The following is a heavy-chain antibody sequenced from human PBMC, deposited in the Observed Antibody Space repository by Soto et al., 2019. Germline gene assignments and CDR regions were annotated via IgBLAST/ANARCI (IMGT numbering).Heavy chain of an antibody. CDR3: ASEIRSNDAFDI. D-gene: IGHD3-3*01. CDR1: GFTFSSYG. Sequence: QVQLVESGGGVVQPGRSLRLSCAASGFTFSSYGMHWVRQAPGKGLEWVAVIWYDGSNKYYADSVKGRFTISRDNSKNTLHLQMNSLRAEDTAVYYCASEIRSNDAFDIWGQGTMVTVSS. V-gene: IGHV3-33*01. CDR2: IWYDGSNK. J-gene: IGHJ3*02.